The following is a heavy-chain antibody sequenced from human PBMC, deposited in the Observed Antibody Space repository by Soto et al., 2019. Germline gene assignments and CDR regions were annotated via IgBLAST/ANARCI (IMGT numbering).Heavy chain of an antibody. Sequence: QVQLVESGGGVVQPGRSLRLSYAVSGFTFSSYGMNWVRQAPGKGLEWVAALYYDGSNKYYADSVRGRFTISRDNFKNTLYLHMNGLRAEDTAVYYCARDSKDDSSGYYAGFDYWGQGTLVTVSS. V-gene: IGHV3-33*01. CDR3: ARDSKDDSSGYYAGFDY. CDR1: GFTFSSYG. D-gene: IGHD3-22*01. CDR2: LYYDGSNK. J-gene: IGHJ4*02.